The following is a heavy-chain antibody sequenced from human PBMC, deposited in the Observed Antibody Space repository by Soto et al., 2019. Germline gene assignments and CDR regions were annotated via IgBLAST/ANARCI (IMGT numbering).Heavy chain of an antibody. D-gene: IGHD3-10*01. Sequence: QVQLVESGGGLVKPGGSLRLSCAASGITFSDCDMNWIRQAPGKGLEWVSYMSSSGDSINYAGSVRGRFTVSRDNAKNSLYLQMNSLRAEDTAMYYCARVRFGQWGYAMDVWGQGTTVTVSS. CDR3: ARVRFGQWGYAMDV. CDR1: GITFSDCD. V-gene: IGHV3-11*01. J-gene: IGHJ6*02. CDR2: MSSSGDSI.